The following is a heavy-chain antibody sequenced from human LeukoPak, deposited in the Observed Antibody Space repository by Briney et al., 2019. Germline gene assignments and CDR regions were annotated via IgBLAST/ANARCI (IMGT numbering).Heavy chain of an antibody. Sequence: SVKVSCKASGRTFSSYAISWVRQAPGQGLEWMGGIIPIFGTANYAQKFQGRVTITADKSTSTAYMELSSLRSEDTAVYYCAREGGDVRTTYYYSGTDVWGKGTTVTVSS. CDR1: GRTFSSYA. V-gene: IGHV1-69*06. CDR3: AREGGDVRTTYYYSGTDV. J-gene: IGHJ6*04. CDR2: IIPIFGTA. D-gene: IGHD4-11*01.